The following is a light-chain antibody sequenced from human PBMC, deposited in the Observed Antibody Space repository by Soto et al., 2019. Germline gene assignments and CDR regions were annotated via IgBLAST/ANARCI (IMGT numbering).Light chain of an antibody. V-gene: IGLV2-8*01. CDR2: EVS. Sequence: QSVLTQPPSASGSPGQSVTISCTGTSSDVGGYNSVSWYQQHPGKAPKLIISEVSKRPSGVPDRFSGSKSGNTASLTVSGLQAGDEADYYCSSHGGSNNAFVFGTGTKVTVL. CDR1: SSDVGGYNS. CDR3: SSHGGSNNAFV. J-gene: IGLJ1*01.